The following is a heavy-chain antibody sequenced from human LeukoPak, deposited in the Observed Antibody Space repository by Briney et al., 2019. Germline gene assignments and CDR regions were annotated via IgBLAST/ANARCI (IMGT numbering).Heavy chain of an antibody. CDR3: SKDGGGGRYCSSTSCYSTWFDP. J-gene: IGHJ5*02. Sequence: GGSLRLSCAASGFTFSSYAMSWVRQAPGKGLEWVSAISGSGGSTYYADSVKGRFTISRDNSKNTLYLQMNSLRAEDKAVYYWSKDGGGGRYCSSTSCYSTWFDPWGQGTLVTVSS. CDR2: ISGSGGST. V-gene: IGHV3-23*01. D-gene: IGHD2-2*01. CDR1: GFTFSSYA.